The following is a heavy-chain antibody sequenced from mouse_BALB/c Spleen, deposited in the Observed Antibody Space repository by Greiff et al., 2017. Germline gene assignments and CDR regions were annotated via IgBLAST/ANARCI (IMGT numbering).Heavy chain of an antibody. CDR2: INPSTGYT. J-gene: IGHJ4*01. D-gene: IGHD1-1*01. Sequence: QVQLKQSGAELAKPGASVKMSCKASGYTFTSYWMHWVKQRPGQGLEWIGYINPSTGYTEYNQKFKDKATLTADKSSSTAYMQLSSLTSEDSAVYYCASITTVVDWGQGTSVTVSS. V-gene: IGHV1-7*01. CDR3: ASITTVVD. CDR1: GYTFTSYW.